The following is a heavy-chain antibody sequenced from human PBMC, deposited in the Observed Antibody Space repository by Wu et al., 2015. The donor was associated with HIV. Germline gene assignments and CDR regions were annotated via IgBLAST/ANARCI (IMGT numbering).Heavy chain of an antibody. D-gene: IGHD3-22*01. CDR1: GYTFIDYY. V-gene: IGHV1-2*02. CDR2: INPNRGGT. J-gene: IGHJ4*02. Sequence: QVQLLQSGPELKKPGASVMVSCKASGYTFIDYYIYWVRKTPGQGLEWMGWINPNRGGTKYAQKFQDRVTMTRDTAVSTAYMELNSLRSDDTAVYYCARLQSLSGFYSNADYWGQGTLVTVSS. CDR3: ARLQSLSGFYSNADY.